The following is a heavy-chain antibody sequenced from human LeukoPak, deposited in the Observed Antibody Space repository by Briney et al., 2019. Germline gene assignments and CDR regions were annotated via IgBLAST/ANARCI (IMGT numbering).Heavy chain of an antibody. CDR1: GYTFTSNA. D-gene: IGHD5-12*01. J-gene: IGHJ4*02. CDR2: ISAYNGNT. Sequence: ASVKVSCKASGYTFTSNAITWVRQAPGQGLEWMGWISAYNGNTNYAQKLQGRVTMTTDTSTSTAYMELRSLRSDDTAVYYCAGSGYSGYDLSDYWGQGTLVTVSS. CDR3: AGSGYSGYDLSDY. V-gene: IGHV1-18*01.